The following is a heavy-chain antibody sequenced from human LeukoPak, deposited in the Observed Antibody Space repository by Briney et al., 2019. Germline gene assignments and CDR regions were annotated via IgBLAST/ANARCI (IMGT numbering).Heavy chain of an antibody. Sequence: GGSLRLSCAASGFTFSSYEMNWVRQAPGKGLEWVSYISSSGSTIYYADSVKGRFTISRDNAKNSLYLQMNSLRAEDTAVYYCASGITIPGKRGVYFDYWGQGTLVTVSS. CDR3: ASGITIPGKRGVYFDY. CDR2: ISSSGSTI. D-gene: IGHD3-9*01. CDR1: GFTFSSYE. J-gene: IGHJ4*02. V-gene: IGHV3-48*03.